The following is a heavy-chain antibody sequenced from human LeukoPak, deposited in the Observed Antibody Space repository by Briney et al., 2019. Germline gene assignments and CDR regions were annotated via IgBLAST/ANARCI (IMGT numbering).Heavy chain of an antibody. D-gene: IGHD3-10*01. J-gene: IGHJ4*02. CDR3: AFGHGSGSLPFDY. CDR1: GFTFSSYG. CDR2: ISYDGSNK. V-gene: IGHV3-30*03. Sequence: GGSLRLSCAASGFTFSSYGMHWVRQAPGKGLEWVAVISYDGSNKYYADSVKGRFTISRDNSKNTLYLQMNSLRAGDTAVYYCAFGHGSGSLPFDYWGQGTLVTVSS.